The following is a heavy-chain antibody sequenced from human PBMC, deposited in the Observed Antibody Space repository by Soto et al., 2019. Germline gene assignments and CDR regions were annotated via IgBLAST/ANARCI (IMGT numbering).Heavy chain of an antibody. Sequence: GASVKVSCKASGYTFTSYYMHWVRQAPGQGLEWMGIINPSGGSTSYAQKFQGRVTMTRDTSTSTVYMELSSLRSEDTAVYYCARGCGYSYGSPARCYYYGMDVWGQGTTVTGSS. CDR3: ARGCGYSYGSPARCYYYGMDV. J-gene: IGHJ6*02. CDR2: INPSGGST. D-gene: IGHD5-18*01. CDR1: GYTFTSYY. V-gene: IGHV1-46*01.